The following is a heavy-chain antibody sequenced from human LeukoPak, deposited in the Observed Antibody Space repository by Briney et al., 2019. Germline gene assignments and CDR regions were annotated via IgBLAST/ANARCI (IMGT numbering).Heavy chain of an antibody. Sequence: SQTLSLTCSVSGDSITSRTYYWTWIRQHPEKGLEWIGYIWNSGSTNYNPALMSRVTISVHPSINQFSLKLTSVTAADTAIYYCARDVSSMFPNYFDPWGQGIPVIVSS. CDR1: GDSITSRTYY. CDR3: ARDVSSMFPNYFDP. V-gene: IGHV4-31*03. J-gene: IGHJ5*02. CDR2: IWNSGST. D-gene: IGHD6-6*01.